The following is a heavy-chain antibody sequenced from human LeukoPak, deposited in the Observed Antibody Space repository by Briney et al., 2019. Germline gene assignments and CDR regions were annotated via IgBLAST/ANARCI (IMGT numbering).Heavy chain of an antibody. CDR1: GGSISSGDYY. J-gene: IGHJ5*02. CDR3: ARGGLYSSSWLNWFDP. D-gene: IGHD6-13*01. CDR2: IYYSGSN. Sequence: SQTLSLTCTVSGGSISSGDYYWIWIRQPPGKGLEWIGYIYYSGSNYYNPSLKSRVTISVDTSKNQFSLKLSSVTAADTAVYYCARGGLYSSSWLNWFDPWGQGTLVTVSS. V-gene: IGHV4-30-4*01.